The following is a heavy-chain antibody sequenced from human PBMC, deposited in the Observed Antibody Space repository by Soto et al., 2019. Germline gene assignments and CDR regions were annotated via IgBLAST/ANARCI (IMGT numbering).Heavy chain of an antibody. CDR2: IYHSGST. CDR1: GYSISSGYY. CDR3: ARGRLLGYFDY. J-gene: IGHJ4*02. D-gene: IGHD7-27*01. V-gene: IGHV4-38-2*01. Sequence: KTSETLSLTCAVSGYSISSGYYWGWIRQPPGKGLEWIGSIYHSGSTYYNPSLKSRVTISVDTSKNQFSLKLSSVTAADTAVYYCARGRLLGYFDYWGQGTLVTVSS.